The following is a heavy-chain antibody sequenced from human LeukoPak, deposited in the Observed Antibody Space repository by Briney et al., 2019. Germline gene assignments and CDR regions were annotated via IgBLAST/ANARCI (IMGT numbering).Heavy chain of an antibody. Sequence: GGSLRLSCEASGFTFSNFWMHWVRQAPGKGLEWVAVLWYDGNNKYYADSVKGRSTISRDTSKNTLYLQMNSLRAEDTAVYYCARGSCSGGSCYLIDNWGQGSLVTVSS. CDR3: ARGSCSGGSCYLIDN. D-gene: IGHD2-15*01. V-gene: IGHV3-33*08. J-gene: IGHJ4*02. CDR1: GFTFSNFW. CDR2: LWYDGNNK.